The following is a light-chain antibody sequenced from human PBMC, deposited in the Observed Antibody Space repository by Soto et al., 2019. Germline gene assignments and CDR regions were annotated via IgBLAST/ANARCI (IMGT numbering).Light chain of an antibody. CDR2: GAS. CDR1: QSVSSN. Sequence: EIVMTQSPATLSVSPGERATLSCRASQSVSSNLAWYQQKPGQAPRLLIYGASTRATGIPARFSGGGSGTEFTLTISNLQSEDFAVYYCHQYNKWPPITFGQGTRLEIK. J-gene: IGKJ5*01. CDR3: HQYNKWPPIT. V-gene: IGKV3-15*01.